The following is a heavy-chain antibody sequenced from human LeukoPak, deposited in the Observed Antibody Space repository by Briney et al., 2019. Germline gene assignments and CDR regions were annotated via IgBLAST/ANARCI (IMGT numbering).Heavy chain of an antibody. V-gene: IGHV3-30*12. Sequence: GGSLRLSCAASGFTFSSYGMHWVRQAPGKGLEWVAVVSYDGRNQCYADSVKGRFTISRDNSKNTLYLQMNSLRAEDTAVYYCARKTITMLVVDSWGQGTLVTVSS. CDR3: ARKTITMLVVDS. D-gene: IGHD3-22*01. J-gene: IGHJ4*02. CDR1: GFTFSSYG. CDR2: VSYDGRNQ.